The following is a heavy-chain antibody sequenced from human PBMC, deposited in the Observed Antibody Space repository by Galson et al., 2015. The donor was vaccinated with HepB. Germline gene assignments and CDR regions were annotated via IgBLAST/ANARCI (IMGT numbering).Heavy chain of an antibody. J-gene: IGHJ3*02. V-gene: IGHV3-23*01. CDR3: AKDREAGVPAAIYAFDM. D-gene: IGHD2-2*02. Sequence: SLRLSCAASGFTFSSYVMSWVRQAQGKGLEWVSTISGSGGSTSYADSVKGRFTISRDNSKNTLYLQMNSLRAEDTAIYYCAKDREAGVPAAIYAFDMWGQGTMVTVSS. CDR1: GFTFSSYV. CDR2: ISGSGGST.